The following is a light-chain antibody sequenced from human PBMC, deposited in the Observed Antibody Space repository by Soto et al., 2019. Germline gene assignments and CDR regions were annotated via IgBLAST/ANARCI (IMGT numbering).Light chain of an antibody. J-gene: IGLJ2*01. CDR2: DVS. Sequence: QSALTQPASVSGSPGQSITISCTGTSSDVGGYNHVSWYQQHPGKAPKLMIYDVSYRPSGVSNRFSGSKSGNTASLTISGLQAEDEADYFCSSYTRSSTLGVFGGGTKVTVL. V-gene: IGLV2-14*03. CDR1: SSDVGGYNH. CDR3: SSYTRSSTLGV.